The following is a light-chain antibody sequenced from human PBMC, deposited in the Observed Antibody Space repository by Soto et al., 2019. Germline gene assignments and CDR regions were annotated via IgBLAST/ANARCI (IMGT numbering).Light chain of an antibody. CDR1: QSVSSSY. J-gene: IGKJ5*01. CDR2: GAS. V-gene: IGKV3-20*01. Sequence: EIVWTQSPPTLALSRGEGATLSCRASQSVSSSYLAWYQQKPGQAPRLLIYGASSRATGIPDRFSGSGSGTDFTLTISRLEPEYFAVYYCQQYGSSPGVTFGQGTRLEIK. CDR3: QQYGSSPGVT.